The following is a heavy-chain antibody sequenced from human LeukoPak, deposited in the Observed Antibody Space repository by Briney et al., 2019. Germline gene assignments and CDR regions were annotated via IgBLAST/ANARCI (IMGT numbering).Heavy chain of an antibody. J-gene: IGHJ6*03. Sequence: GGSLRLSCAASGFTFSSYAMHWVRQAPGKGLEWVAVISYDGSNKYYADSVKGRFTISRDNSKNTLYLQMNSLRAEDTAVYYCARVVCSGGSCYYRYYYYMDVWGKGTTVTISS. CDR1: GFTFSSYA. CDR2: ISYDGSNK. D-gene: IGHD2-15*01. CDR3: ARVVCSGGSCYYRYYYYMDV. V-gene: IGHV3-30*04.